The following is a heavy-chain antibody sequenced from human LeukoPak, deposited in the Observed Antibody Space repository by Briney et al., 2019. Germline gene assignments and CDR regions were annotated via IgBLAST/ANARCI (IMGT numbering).Heavy chain of an antibody. CDR3: ARAGSTSFYYYYYYMDV. CDR2: INWNGGST. D-gene: IGHD2-2*01. Sequence: GGSLRLSCAAAGFAFDEYGMSWVRQAPGKGLEWVSGINWNGGSTGYADSVKGRFTISRDNAKNSLYLQMNSLRAEDTALYYCARAGSTSFYYYYYYMDVWGKGTTVTVSS. J-gene: IGHJ6*03. V-gene: IGHV3-20*04. CDR1: GFAFDEYG.